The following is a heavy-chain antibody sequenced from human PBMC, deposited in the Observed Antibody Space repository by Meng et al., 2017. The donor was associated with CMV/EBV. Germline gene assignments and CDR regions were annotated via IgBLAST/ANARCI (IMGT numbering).Heavy chain of an antibody. D-gene: IGHD5-18*01. V-gene: IGHV2-5*02. J-gene: IGHJ4*02. CDR3: AHLDTAKLHFDY. Sequence: ITLKASSPTLVKPTQTLTLTCTICGFSLSTSGVGVGWIRHPPGKALELLALIYWDDDKRYSPSLKSRLTITKDTSKNQVVLTMTNMDPVDTATYYCAHLDTAKLHFDYWGQGTLVTVSS. CDR2: IYWDDDK. CDR1: GFSLSTSGVG.